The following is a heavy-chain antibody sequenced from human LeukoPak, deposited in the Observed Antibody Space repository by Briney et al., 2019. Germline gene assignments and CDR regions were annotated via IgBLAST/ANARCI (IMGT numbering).Heavy chain of an antibody. CDR3: ASWRGSGSGSFSGPLDY. V-gene: IGHV3-30-3*01. CDR1: GFTFSRPP. CDR2: VSSDGSSK. Sequence: GSLRLSCAASGFTFSRPPMHWVRQAPGKGLEWVAFVSSDGSSKYYGDSVKGRFIISRDSSENMLHLQMNSLRAEGTAVYYCASWRGSGSGSFSGPLDYWGQGTLVTVSS. D-gene: IGHD3-10*01. J-gene: IGHJ4*02.